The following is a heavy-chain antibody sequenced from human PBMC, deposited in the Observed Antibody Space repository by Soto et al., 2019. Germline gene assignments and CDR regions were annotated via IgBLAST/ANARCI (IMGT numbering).Heavy chain of an antibody. D-gene: IGHD4-4*01. CDR1: GASISSSTYY. J-gene: IGHJ6*02. CDR2: IYYTGTT. V-gene: IGHV4-39*01. Sequence: PSETLSLTCTVSGASISSSTYYWVWIRQPPGKGPEWIASIYYTGTTYFNPSLNSPVTISVDASKNQFSLKLTSVTATDTAVYFCALSTLVTYRTYYYYGMDVWGQGTTVTVSS. CDR3: ALSTLVTYRTYYYYGMDV.